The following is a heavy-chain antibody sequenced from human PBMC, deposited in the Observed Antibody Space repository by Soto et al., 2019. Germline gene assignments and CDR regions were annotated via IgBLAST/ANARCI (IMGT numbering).Heavy chain of an antibody. Sequence: EVQLLESGGKLGQPGGSLRLSCAASGYIFSNYVMTWVRQAPGKGLEWVASISGVGTSTFYADSVKGRFTISRDNSKNTVDLEMNSLRVEDTALYYCGKDLVTTINTLGAWGLGTLVTVSS. J-gene: IGHJ5*02. CDR1: GYIFSNYV. V-gene: IGHV3-23*01. D-gene: IGHD1-20*01. CDR3: GKDLVTTINTLGA. CDR2: ISGVGTST.